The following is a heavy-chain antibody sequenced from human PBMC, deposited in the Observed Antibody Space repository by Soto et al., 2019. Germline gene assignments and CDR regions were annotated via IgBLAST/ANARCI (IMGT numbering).Heavy chain of an antibody. V-gene: IGHV4-30-4*01. CDR2: IYKSATT. CDR1: GCSTSTLDPS. CDR3: ARGRYCLTGRCFPNRFDS. D-gene: IGHD7-27*01. J-gene: IGHJ1*01. Sequence: SETLSLICCGSGCSTSTLDPSWARLRQPPGQVLEYIGYIYKSATTYYNTSFESRVAISVDTSKSEFSRNVTXAPAADTAVYFSARGRYCLTGRCFPNRFDSWGQGPLVSVS.